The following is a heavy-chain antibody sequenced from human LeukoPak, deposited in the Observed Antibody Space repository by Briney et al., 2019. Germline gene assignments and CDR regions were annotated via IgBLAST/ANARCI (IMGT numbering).Heavy chain of an antibody. CDR3: AKDLRFENYYDSSGYFDY. J-gene: IGHJ4*02. V-gene: IGHV3-23*01. CDR1: GFTFSSYA. CDR2: ISGSGGST. D-gene: IGHD3-22*01. Sequence: PGGSLRLSCAASGFTFSSYAMSWVRQAPGKGLEWVSAISGSGGSTYYADSVKGRFTISRDNSKNTLYLQMNSLRAEDTAVYYCAKDLRFENYYDSSGYFDYWGQGTLVTVSS.